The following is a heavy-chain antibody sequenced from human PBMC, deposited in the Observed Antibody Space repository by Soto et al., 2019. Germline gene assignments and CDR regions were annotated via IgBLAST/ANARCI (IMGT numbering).Heavy chain of an antibody. V-gene: IGHV4-59*08. J-gene: IGHJ5*02. CDR2: IYYSGST. D-gene: IGHD2-15*01. CDR1: GGSISSYY. CDR3: ARHTSSVVVDP. Sequence: SETLSLTCTVSGGSISSYYWSWIRQPPGKGLEWIGYIYYSGSTNYNPSLKSRVTISVDTSKNQFSLKLSSVTAADTAVYYCARHTSSVVVDPWGQGTLVTLSS.